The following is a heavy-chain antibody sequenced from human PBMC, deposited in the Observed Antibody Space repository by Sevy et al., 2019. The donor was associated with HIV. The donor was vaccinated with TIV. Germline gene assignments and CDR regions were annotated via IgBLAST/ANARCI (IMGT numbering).Heavy chain of an antibody. Sequence: GGSLRLSCAASGFTFSTYWMTWVRQAPGKGLEWVANIKQDGSEKNYLDSVRGRFTISRDNAKNSLYLQMNSLRAEDTAVYYWAGSIGWFPGDWGQGTLVTVSS. CDR3: AGSIGWFPGD. CDR2: IKQDGSEK. V-gene: IGHV3-7*03. D-gene: IGHD6-19*01. J-gene: IGHJ4*02. CDR1: GFTFSTYW.